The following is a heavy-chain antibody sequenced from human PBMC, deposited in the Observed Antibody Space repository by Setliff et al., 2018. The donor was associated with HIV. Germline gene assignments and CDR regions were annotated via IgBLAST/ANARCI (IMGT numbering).Heavy chain of an antibody. CDR1: GGAFSGYY. D-gene: IGHD3-22*01. J-gene: IGHJ3*01. Sequence: PSETLSLTCAVYGGAFSGYYWSWIRQPPGKGLEWIGDINHSGSTNYNSSLKSRVTISGDTSKNHFSLKLTSVTAADTAVYYCARLWAYYDRSGRTAFDVWGQGTMVTVSS. CDR2: INHSGST. CDR3: ARLWAYYDRSGRTAFDV. V-gene: IGHV4-34*01.